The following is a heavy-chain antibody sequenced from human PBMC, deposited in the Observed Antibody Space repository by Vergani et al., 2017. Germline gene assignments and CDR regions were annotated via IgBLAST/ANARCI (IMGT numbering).Heavy chain of an antibody. J-gene: IGHJ4*02. Sequence: EVQLLESGGGLVQPGGSLRLSCAASGFTFSSYAMSWVRQAPGKGLEWVSAISGSGGSTYYADSVKGRFTIARDNSKTTLYLQMNSLRAEDTAVYDCAKLVEWSSRIDYWGRGTLVTVSS. CDR3: AKLVEWSSRIDY. D-gene: IGHD3-3*01. CDR2: ISGSGGST. V-gene: IGHV3-23*01. CDR1: GFTFSSYA.